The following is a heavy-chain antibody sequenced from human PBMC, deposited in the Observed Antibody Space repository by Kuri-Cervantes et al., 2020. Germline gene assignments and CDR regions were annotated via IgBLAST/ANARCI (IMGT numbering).Heavy chain of an antibody. CDR1: GGTFSSYA. CDR3: ARDLYYYDSSGYLGY. V-gene: IGHV1-69*06. D-gene: IGHD3-22*01. Sequence: SVKVSCKASGGTFSSYAISWVRQAPGQGLEWMGGIIPIFGTANYAQKFQGRVTITADKSTSTAYMELSSLRSEDTAVYYCARDLYYYDSSGYLGYWGQGTLVTVSS. J-gene: IGHJ4*02. CDR2: IIPIFGTA.